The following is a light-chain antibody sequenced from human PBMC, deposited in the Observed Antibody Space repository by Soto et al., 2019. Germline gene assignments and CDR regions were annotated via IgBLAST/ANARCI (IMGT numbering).Light chain of an antibody. CDR2: GNT. CDR1: RSNLGAHYD. Sequence: QSVLTQPPSVSGAPGQRVTISCTGSRSNLGAHYDVHWYQHLPGTAPKLLIYGNTNRPSGVPDRFSGSKSGTSATLGITGFQTGDEADYYCGSWDSSLSAYVFGTGTKVTVL. V-gene: IGLV1-40*01. J-gene: IGLJ1*01. CDR3: GSWDSSLSAYV.